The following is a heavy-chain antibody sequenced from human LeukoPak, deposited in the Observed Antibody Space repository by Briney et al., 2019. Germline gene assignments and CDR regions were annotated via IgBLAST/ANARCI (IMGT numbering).Heavy chain of an antibody. CDR2: VNPDGSTT. CDR1: GFTFSDYW. V-gene: IGHV3-74*01. CDR3: ARDMTGPFDY. D-gene: IGHD3-9*01. J-gene: IGHJ4*02. Sequence: GGSLRLSCAASGFTFSDYWMHWVRQTPEKGLVWVSRVNPDGSTTDYADSVKGRFTISRDNAKNTLYLQMNSLRVEDTAVYYCARDMTGPFDYWGQGTLVTVSS.